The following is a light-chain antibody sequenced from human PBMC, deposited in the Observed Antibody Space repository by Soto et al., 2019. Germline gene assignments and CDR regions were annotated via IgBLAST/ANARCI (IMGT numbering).Light chain of an antibody. J-gene: IGLJ2*01. V-gene: IGLV3-21*02. CDR1: NIATKG. Sequence: SYELTQPPSVSVAPGQTARIPCGGNNIATKGVHWYQQKARQAPVLVVYDGGDRPSGIPERISGSNSGNTATLIFSRVEAGDEADYYCQVWDSNSDHPVFGGGTKLTVL. CDR2: DGG. CDR3: QVWDSNSDHPV.